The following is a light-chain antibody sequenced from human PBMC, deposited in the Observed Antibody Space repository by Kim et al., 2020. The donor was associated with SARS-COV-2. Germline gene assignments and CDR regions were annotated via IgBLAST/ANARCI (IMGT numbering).Light chain of an antibody. J-gene: IGLJ2*01. CDR1: SLRSYY. CDR2: GKN. CDR3: NSRDSNDNVL. V-gene: IGLV3-19*01. Sequence: ALRQTVRITCQGDSLRSYYATWYQQKPGQAPIVVMYGKNNRPSGIPDRFSGSSSGNTASLTITGTQAGDEADYYCNSRDSNDNVLFGGGTQLTVL.